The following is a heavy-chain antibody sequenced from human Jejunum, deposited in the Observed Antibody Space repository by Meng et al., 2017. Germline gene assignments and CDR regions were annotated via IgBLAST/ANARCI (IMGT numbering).Heavy chain of an antibody. V-gene: IGHV4-61*08. CDR2: IYYSGGT. CDR1: GGSVSSAAYY. CDR3: AHSSSSSSFGFDY. Sequence: QVQLQESAPGLVKSSETLALTCTVSGGSVSSAAYYWNWIRQPPGKGLEWIGYIYYSGGTTYSPSLNSRVTISIDTAKNQVSLKVSSVTAADTAVYYCAHSSSSSSFGFDYWGQGTLVTVSS. J-gene: IGHJ4*02. D-gene: IGHD6-6*01.